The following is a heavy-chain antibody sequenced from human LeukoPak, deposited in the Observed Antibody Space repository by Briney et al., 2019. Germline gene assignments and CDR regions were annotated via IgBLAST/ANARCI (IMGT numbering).Heavy chain of an antibody. CDR3: ARAIPAQRWLQLGIRTRAYYMDV. V-gene: IGHV4-59*01. Sequence: SSETLSLTCTVSGGSISSYYWSWIRQPPGKGLEWIGYIYHSGSTNYNPSLKSRVTISVDTSKNQFSLKLSSVTAADTAVYYCARAIPAQRWLQLGIRTRAYYMDVWGKGTTVTISS. D-gene: IGHD5-24*01. J-gene: IGHJ6*03. CDR2: IYHSGST. CDR1: GGSISSYY.